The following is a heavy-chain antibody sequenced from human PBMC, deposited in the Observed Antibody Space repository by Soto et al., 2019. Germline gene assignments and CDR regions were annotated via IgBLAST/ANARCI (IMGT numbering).Heavy chain of an antibody. V-gene: IGHV4-30-2*01. CDR1: GGSISSGGYA. CDR3: ASLVVPAAIGYFDY. D-gene: IGHD2-2*01. Sequence: QLQLQESGSGLVTPSQTLSLTCAVSGGSISSGGYAWSWIRQPPGKGLEWIGYIYHSGSTYYNPSIKGRVTISVDRSKNQFSLKLSSVTAADTAVYYCASLVVPAAIGYFDYWGQGTLVTVSS. CDR2: IYHSGST. J-gene: IGHJ4*02.